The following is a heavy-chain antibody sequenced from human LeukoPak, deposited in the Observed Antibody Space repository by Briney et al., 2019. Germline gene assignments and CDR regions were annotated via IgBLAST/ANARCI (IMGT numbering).Heavy chain of an antibody. CDR3: ARPFPPSEWVTRYYYYFYYLDV. Sequence: SETLSLTCSVSGGSTSSNNHFWGWIRQPPGKGLEWIGSINHSGTTHYNPSLKSRVTISIDTSKNQFSLGLTSVTAADTAVYYCARPFPPSEWVTRYYYYFYYLDVWGEGTTVTVSS. J-gene: IGHJ6*03. CDR1: GGSTSSNNHF. CDR2: INHSGTT. D-gene: IGHD4-23*01. V-gene: IGHV4-39*01.